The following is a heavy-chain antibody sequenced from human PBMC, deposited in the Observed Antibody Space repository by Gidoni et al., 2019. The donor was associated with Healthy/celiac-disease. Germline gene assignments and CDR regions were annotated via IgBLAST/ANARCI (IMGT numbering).Heavy chain of an antibody. V-gene: IGHV4-34*01. CDR3: ARVKGSGYYPFDY. Sequence: QVQLQQWGAGLLTPSETLSLTCAVYGGSFSGYYWSWIRQPPGKGLEWIGEINHSGSTNYNPSLKSRVTISVDTSKNQFSLKLSSVTAADTAVYYCARVKGSGYYPFDYWGQGTLVTVSS. D-gene: IGHD3-22*01. J-gene: IGHJ4*02. CDR2: INHSGST. CDR1: GGSFSGYY.